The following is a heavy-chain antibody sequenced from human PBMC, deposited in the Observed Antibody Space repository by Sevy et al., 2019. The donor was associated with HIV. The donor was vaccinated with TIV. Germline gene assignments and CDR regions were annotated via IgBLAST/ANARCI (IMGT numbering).Heavy chain of an antibody. V-gene: IGHV3-30*14. D-gene: IGHD3-16*01. CDR2: ISYDGRNNK. J-gene: IGHJ4*02. Sequence: GGSLRLSCAASGFTFSDYSMHWVRQAPGKGLEWVAVISYDGRNNKYNVDSVKGRFTISSDNSKNTLFLQMNSLRAEDSAIYYCARDRGEILRSALDYRGQGTLVTVSS. CDR3: ARDRGEILRSALDY. CDR1: GFTFSDYS.